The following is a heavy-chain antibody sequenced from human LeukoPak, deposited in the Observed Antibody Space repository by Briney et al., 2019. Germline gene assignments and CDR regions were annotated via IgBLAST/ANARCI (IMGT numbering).Heavy chain of an antibody. CDR3: AKDRGIAARSLGRWLDP. Sequence: GGSLRLSCAASGFTFSSYGMHWVRQAPGKGLEWVAVISYDGSNKYYADSVKGRFTISRDNSKNTLYLQMNSLRAEDTAVYYCAKDRGIAARSLGRWLDPWGQGTLVTVSS. CDR1: GFTFSSYG. CDR2: ISYDGSNK. V-gene: IGHV3-30*18. D-gene: IGHD6-6*01. J-gene: IGHJ5*02.